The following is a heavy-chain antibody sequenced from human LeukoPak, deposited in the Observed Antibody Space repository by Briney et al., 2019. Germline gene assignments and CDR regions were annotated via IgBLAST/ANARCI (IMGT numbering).Heavy chain of an antibody. D-gene: IGHD1-26*01. Sequence: PGGSLRLSCAASGFKLDDYGMTWVRHARGKGGGWVSGVNWKGERTGYVVSVKGRFTVARDNAKHSLYLQMNSLRAEDTALYYCVTVAGRPASHIDVWGKGTTVTVSS. J-gene: IGHJ6*03. CDR3: VTVAGRPASHIDV. V-gene: IGHV3-20*04. CDR2: VNWKGERT. CDR1: GFKLDDYG.